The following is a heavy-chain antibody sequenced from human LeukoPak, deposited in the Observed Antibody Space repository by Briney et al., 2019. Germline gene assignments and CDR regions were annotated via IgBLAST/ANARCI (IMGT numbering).Heavy chain of an antibody. CDR3: ARDGNQAASFDI. V-gene: IGHV4-4*02. J-gene: IGHJ3*02. CDR1: GGSISSGNW. D-gene: IGHD1-26*01. CDR2: IYHSGST. Sequence: SGTLSLTCAVSGGSISSGNWWSWVRQPPGKGLEWIGEIYHSGSTNYNPSLKSRVIISVDKSKNQFSLKLNSVTAADTAVYYCARDGNQAASFDIWGQGTMVTVSS.